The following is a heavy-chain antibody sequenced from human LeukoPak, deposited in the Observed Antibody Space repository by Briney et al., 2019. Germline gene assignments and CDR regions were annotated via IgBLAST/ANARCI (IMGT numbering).Heavy chain of an antibody. CDR2: INSDGSST. J-gene: IGHJ5*02. D-gene: IGHD3-22*01. Sequence: GGSLRLSCTASGFTFSTYWMHWVRQAPGKGPVWVSRINSDGSSTTYADSVKGRFTISRDNAKNTLYLQMKSLRAEDTAVYYCATPFRDSSGSYYNDWFDPWGQGTLVTVSS. CDR3: ATPFRDSSGSYYNDWFDP. CDR1: GFTFSTYW. V-gene: IGHV3-74*01.